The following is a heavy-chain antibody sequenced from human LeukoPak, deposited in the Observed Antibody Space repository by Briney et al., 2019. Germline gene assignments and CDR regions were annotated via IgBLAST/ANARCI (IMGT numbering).Heavy chain of an antibody. D-gene: IGHD3-10*01. CDR1: GGSISSSNW. Sequence: SETLSLTCAVSGGSISSSNWWSWVRQPPGKGLEWIGEIFHSGSTNYNPSLKSRVTISVDKSKNQFSLKLSSVIAADTAVYYCARGHGVTLVLNWFDPWGQGTLVTVSS. CDR2: IFHSGST. J-gene: IGHJ5*02. CDR3: ARGHGVTLVLNWFDP. V-gene: IGHV4-4*02.